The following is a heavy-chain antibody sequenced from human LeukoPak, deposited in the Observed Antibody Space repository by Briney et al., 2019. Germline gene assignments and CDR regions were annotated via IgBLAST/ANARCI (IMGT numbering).Heavy chain of an antibody. Sequence: PGGSLRLSCAASGFTFDDYGMSWVRQAPGEGLEWVSGINWNGGSTGYADSVKGRFTISRDNAKNSLYLQMNSLRAEDTALYYCARSRTRWATIQYFQHWGQGTLVTVSS. J-gene: IGHJ1*01. CDR2: INWNGGST. CDR1: GFTFDDYG. CDR3: ARSRTRWATIQYFQH. V-gene: IGHV3-20*04. D-gene: IGHD5-12*01.